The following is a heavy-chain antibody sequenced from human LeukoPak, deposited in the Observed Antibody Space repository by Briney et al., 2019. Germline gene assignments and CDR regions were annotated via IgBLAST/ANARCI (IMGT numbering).Heavy chain of an antibody. CDR2: ISGSGGHT. CDR1: GITLSSHA. CDR3: TKGGAATMRDGYNYYYYYMEV. D-gene: IGHD5-24*01. Sequence: PGGSLRLSCAASGITLSSHAMSWVRQAPGKGLEWVSLISGSGGHTYYGDSVKGRFTISRDNSTNRLYLQMNSLRPEETAVYYCTKGGAATMRDGYNYYYYYMEVWGRGTTVTVSS. V-gene: IGHV3-23*01. J-gene: IGHJ6*03.